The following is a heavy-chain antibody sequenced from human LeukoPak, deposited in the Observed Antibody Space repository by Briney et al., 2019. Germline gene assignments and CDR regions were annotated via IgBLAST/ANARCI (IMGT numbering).Heavy chain of an antibody. CDR2: ISTTSNEI. CDR1: GVTLRSYD. V-gene: IGHV3-21*01. J-gene: IGHJ3*01. D-gene: IGHD3-10*01. Sequence: PGGSLRLSCAASGVTLRSYDMSWVRQAPGKGLEWVSDISTTSNEIYYADSKKGRFSISRANSKNSLYLQMYSMRAEDTAVYYYARDLYYFGSGTYYSSDAFDVWGQGTMVTVSA. CDR3: ARDLYYFGSGTYYSSDAFDV.